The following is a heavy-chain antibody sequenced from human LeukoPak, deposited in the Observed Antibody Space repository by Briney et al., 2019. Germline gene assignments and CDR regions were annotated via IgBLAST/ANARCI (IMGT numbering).Heavy chain of an antibody. CDR1: GYTFTGYY. V-gene: IGHV1-2*02. D-gene: IGHD2-2*01. Sequence: ASVKVSCKASGYTFTGYYMHWVRQAPGQGLEWMGWINPNSGGTNYAQKFQGRVTMTRDPSISTAYMELSRLRSDDTAVYYCARDRVVPAARFDYWGQGTLVTVSS. CDR2: INPNSGGT. CDR3: ARDRVVPAARFDY. J-gene: IGHJ4*02.